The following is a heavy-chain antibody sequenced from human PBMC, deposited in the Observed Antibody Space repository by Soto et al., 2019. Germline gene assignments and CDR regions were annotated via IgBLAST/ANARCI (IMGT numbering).Heavy chain of an antibody. D-gene: IGHD6-13*01. CDR3: VREEQQLEQRMDY. CDR1: GFTFSSYG. Sequence: QVQLVESGGGVVQPGRSLRLSCAASGFTFSSYGMHWVRQAPGKGLEWVAVIWYDGSNKNYADSVTGRFTISRDNSKNTLYLQMNSPRAEDTAVYFCVREEQQLEQRMDYWGQGPLGTVSA. V-gene: IGHV3-33*01. J-gene: IGHJ4*02. CDR2: IWYDGSNK.